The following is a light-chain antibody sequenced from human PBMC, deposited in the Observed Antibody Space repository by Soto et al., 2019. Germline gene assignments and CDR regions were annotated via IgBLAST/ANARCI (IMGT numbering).Light chain of an antibody. CDR3: QQRGNWPWT. CDR2: DVS. Sequence: EIVLTQSPATLSLSPGERATLSCRASQSVSSYLAWYQQKPGQAPRLLIYDVSNRATGIPARFSGSGSGTDFPLTISSLEPEDFAIYYCQQRGNWPWTFGQGSKVEIK. CDR1: QSVSSY. V-gene: IGKV3-11*01. J-gene: IGKJ1*01.